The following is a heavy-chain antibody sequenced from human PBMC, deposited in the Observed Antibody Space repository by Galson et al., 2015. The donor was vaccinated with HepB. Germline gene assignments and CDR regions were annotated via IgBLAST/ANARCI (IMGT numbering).Heavy chain of an antibody. Sequence: SVKVSCKASGGTFSSYAISWVRQAPGQGLEWMGRIIPILGIANYAQKFQGRVTITADKSTSTAYMELSSLRSEDTAVYYCASRYCSSTSCYLDYYYYMDAWGKGTTVTVSS. CDR1: GGTFSSYA. D-gene: IGHD2-2*01. CDR2: IIPILGIA. V-gene: IGHV1-69*04. CDR3: ASRYCSSTSCYLDYYYYMDA. J-gene: IGHJ6*03.